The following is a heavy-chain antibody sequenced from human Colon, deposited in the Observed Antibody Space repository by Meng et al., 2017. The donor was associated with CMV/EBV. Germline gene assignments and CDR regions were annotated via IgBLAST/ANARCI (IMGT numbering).Heavy chain of an antibody. CDR3: ARADPSLAMYYFDY. D-gene: IGHD3-16*01. Sequence: GSLRLSCAASGFTFSNAWMSWIRQPPGKGLEWIGNVYYTGSVKYNPSLKSRLTISVDTAKNQFSLKLTSVTVADTATYYCARADPSLAMYYFDYWGPGMLVTVSS. CDR2: VYYTGSV. V-gene: IGHV4-59*13. J-gene: IGHJ4*02. CDR1: GFTFSNAW.